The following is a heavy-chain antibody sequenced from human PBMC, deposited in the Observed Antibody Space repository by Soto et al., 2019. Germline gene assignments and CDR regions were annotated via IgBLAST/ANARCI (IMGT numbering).Heavy chain of an antibody. CDR3: ARDEGETMYYYYGMDV. V-gene: IGHV3-30-3*01. J-gene: IGHJ6*02. CDR2: ISYDGSNK. CDR1: GFTFSSYA. D-gene: IGHD3-10*01. Sequence: GGSLRLSCAASGFTFSSYAMHWVRQAPGKGLEWVAVISYDGSNKYYADSVKGRFTISRDNSKNTLYLQMNSLRAEDTAVYYCARDEGETMYYYYGMDVWGQGTTVTVSS.